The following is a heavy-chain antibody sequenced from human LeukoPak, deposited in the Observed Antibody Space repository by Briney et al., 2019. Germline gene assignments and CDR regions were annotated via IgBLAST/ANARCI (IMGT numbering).Heavy chain of an antibody. D-gene: IGHD5-12*01. CDR3: ARGLQSPIVATTFDY. J-gene: IGHJ4*02. V-gene: IGHV6-1*01. CDR2: TYYRSKWYN. CDR1: GDSVSSNSAA. Sequence: SQTLSLTCAISGDSVSSNSAAWNWIRQSPSRGLEWPGRTYYRSKWYNDYAVSVKSRITINPDTSKNQFSLQLNSVTPEDTAVYYCARGLQSPIVATTFDYWGQGTLVTVSS.